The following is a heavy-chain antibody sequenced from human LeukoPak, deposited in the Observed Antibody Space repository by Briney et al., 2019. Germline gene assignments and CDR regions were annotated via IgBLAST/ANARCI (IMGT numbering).Heavy chain of an antibody. CDR2: IIPIFGTA. Sequence: SVKVSCKASGGTFSSYAISWVRQAPGQGLEWMGGIIPIFGTANYAQKFQGRVTITADESTSTAYMELSSLRSEDTAVYYCARAIVVVPAAMEDNWFDPWGQGTLVTVSS. CDR1: GGTFSSYA. CDR3: ARAIVVVPAAMEDNWFDP. D-gene: IGHD2-2*01. V-gene: IGHV1-69*13. J-gene: IGHJ5*02.